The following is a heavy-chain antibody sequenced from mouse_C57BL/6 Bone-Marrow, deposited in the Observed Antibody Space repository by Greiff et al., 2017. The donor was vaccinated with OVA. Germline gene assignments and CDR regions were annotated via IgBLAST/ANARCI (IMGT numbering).Heavy chain of an antibody. Sequence: DVKLVESEGGLVQPGSSMKLSCTASGFTFSDYYMAWVRQVPEKGLEWVANINYDGSSTYYLDSLKSRFIISRANAKNILYLQMSRLKAEDTATDYCAATVVAKGDAMDYWGQGTSVTVSS. CDR1: GFTFSDYY. D-gene: IGHD1-1*01. CDR2: INYDGSST. J-gene: IGHJ4*01. CDR3: AATVVAKGDAMDY. V-gene: IGHV5-16*01.